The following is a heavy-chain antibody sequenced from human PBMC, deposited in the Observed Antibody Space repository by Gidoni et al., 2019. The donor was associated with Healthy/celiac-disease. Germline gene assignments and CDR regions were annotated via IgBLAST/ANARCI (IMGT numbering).Heavy chain of an antibody. Sequence: EVQLVESGGGLVKPGGSLRLSCAASGFTFSNAWMSWVRQAPGKGLEWVGRIKSKTDGGTTDYAAPVKGRFTISRDNSKNTLYLQMNSLKTEDTAVYYCTTVLWAAAGLTSLDYWGQGTLVTVSS. CDR3: TTVLWAAAGLTSLDY. CDR2: IKSKTDGGTT. D-gene: IGHD6-13*01. CDR1: GFTFSNAW. V-gene: IGHV3-15*01. J-gene: IGHJ4*02.